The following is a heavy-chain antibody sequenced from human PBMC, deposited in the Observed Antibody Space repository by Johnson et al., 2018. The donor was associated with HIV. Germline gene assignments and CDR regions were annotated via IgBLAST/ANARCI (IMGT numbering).Heavy chain of an antibody. CDR2: INWNGDST. V-gene: IGHV3-20*04. Sequence: MMLVESGGGVVRPGGSLRLSCAASGFRFDDYGMTWVRQAPGKGLEWVSGINWNGDSTGYADSVKGRFTISRDNAKNSLYLQMNSLRAEDTALYYCARDTYYYDTSGYLTRPRAFDVWGQGTMVTVSS. CDR1: GFRFDDYG. D-gene: IGHD3-22*01. J-gene: IGHJ3*01. CDR3: ARDTYYYDTSGYLTRPRAFDV.